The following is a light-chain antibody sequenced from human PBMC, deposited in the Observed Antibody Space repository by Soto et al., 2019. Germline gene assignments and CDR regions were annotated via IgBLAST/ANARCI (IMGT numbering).Light chain of an antibody. CDR1: LGISSY. CDR2: AAS. V-gene: IGKV1-9*01. CDR3: QQLNSYLT. Sequence: DIQLTQSPSFLSASVGDRVTITFRASLGISSYLAFYHQKPGKAPKLLIDAASTLQSGVPSRFIGSGSGTEFTLTITSLQPEDFATYYCQQLNSYLTFGQGTRLEIK. J-gene: IGKJ5*01.